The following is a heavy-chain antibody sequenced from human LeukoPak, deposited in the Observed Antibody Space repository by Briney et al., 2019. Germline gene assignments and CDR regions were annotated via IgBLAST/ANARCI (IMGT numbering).Heavy chain of an antibody. CDR2: IYYSGST. CDR3: ARRAPSGSHWDFDY. D-gene: IGHD1-26*01. Sequence: SETLSLTCTVSGGSISSYYWSWIRQPPGKGLEWIGYIYYSGSTNYNPSLKSRVTISVDTSKNQFSLKLSSVTAADTAVYYCARRAPSGSHWDFDYWGQGTLVTVSS. CDR1: GGSISSYY. V-gene: IGHV4-59*08. J-gene: IGHJ4*02.